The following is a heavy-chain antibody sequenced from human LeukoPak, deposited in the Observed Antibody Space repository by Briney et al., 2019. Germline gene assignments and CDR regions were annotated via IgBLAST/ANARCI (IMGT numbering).Heavy chain of an antibody. Sequence: SVKVSCKASGGTFSSYAISWVRQAPGQGLEWMGGFIPIFGTANYAQKFQGRVTITTDESTSTAYMELSSLRSEDTAVYYCASSSECGGDCYSVSQIDYWGQGTLVTVSS. V-gene: IGHV1-69*05. CDR2: FIPIFGTA. CDR3: ASSSECGGDCYSVSQIDY. D-gene: IGHD2-21*02. J-gene: IGHJ4*02. CDR1: GGTFSSYA.